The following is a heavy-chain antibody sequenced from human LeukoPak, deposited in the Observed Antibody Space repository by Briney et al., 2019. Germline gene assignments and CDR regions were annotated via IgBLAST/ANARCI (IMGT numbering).Heavy chain of an antibody. CDR2: ISYDGRKQ. Sequence: PGRSLRLSCAASGITFSNFGMHWVRQAPGKGLEWVAVISYDGRKQYYADSVKGRFTISRDNSKNTLYLQMNSLRAEDTAVYYCAKEYNNRPDYFDCWGQGTLVTVSS. V-gene: IGHV3-30*18. D-gene: IGHD1-14*01. CDR3: AKEYNNRPDYFDC. J-gene: IGHJ4*02. CDR1: GITFSNFG.